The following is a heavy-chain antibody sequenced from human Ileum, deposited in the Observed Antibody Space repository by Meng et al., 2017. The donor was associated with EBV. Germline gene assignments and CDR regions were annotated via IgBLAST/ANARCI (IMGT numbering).Heavy chain of an antibody. CDR1: GYSFNKFA. J-gene: IGHJ4*02. CDR2: INTKTGDP. Sequence: QVQLVPSGSELKKPGASVKVSCKASGYSFNKFAINWVRQAPGQGLGWVGWINTKTGDPRYAQGFTGRFVFSLDTSVSTAYLQISSLKPEDTAVYYCVRDGRSINLLDYWGQGTLVTVSS. CDR3: VRDGRSINLLDY. D-gene: IGHD2-15*01. V-gene: IGHV7-4-1*02.